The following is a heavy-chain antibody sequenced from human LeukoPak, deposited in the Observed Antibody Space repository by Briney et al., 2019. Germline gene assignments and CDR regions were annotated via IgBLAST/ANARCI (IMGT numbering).Heavy chain of an antibody. J-gene: IGHJ4*02. CDR3: AKGHSGYYYRSLFDS. V-gene: IGHV3-9*01. D-gene: IGHD3-22*01. CDR1: GFNFHNYA. CDR2: ISWNSGSI. Sequence: GGSLRLSCAASGFNFHNYAMYWVRQPPGKGLEWVSGISWNSGSIDYADSVKGRFTVSRDNTKNSLFLQIDGLRTEDTALYFCAKGHSGYYYRSLFDSWGQGTLVTVSS.